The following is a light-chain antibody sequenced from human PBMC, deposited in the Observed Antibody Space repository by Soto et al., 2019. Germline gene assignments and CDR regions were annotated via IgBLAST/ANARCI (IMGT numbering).Light chain of an antibody. CDR1: SSDVGGYNY. Sequence: QSALTQPASVSGSPGQSITISCTGTSSDVGGYNYVSWYQQHPGKAPKLMIYEVSNRPSGVSNRFSGSKSGNTASPTISGLQAEDEADYYCSSYTSSSTLAYVFGTGTKLTVL. V-gene: IGLV2-14*01. CDR2: EVS. J-gene: IGLJ1*01. CDR3: SSYTSSSTLAYV.